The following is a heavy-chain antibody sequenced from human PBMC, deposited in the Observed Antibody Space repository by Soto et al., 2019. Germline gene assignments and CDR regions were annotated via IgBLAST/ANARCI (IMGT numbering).Heavy chain of an antibody. V-gene: IGHV3-30-3*01. J-gene: IGHJ4*02. CDR1: GFTFSSYA. Sequence: QVQLVESGGGVVQPGRSLRLSCAASGFTFSSYAMHWVRQAPGKGLEWVAVISYDGSNKYYADSVKGRFTISRDNSKNTLYLQMNSLRAEDTAVYYCARDDRVFDYWCQGTLVTVSS. CDR3: ARDDRVFDY. CDR2: ISYDGSNK.